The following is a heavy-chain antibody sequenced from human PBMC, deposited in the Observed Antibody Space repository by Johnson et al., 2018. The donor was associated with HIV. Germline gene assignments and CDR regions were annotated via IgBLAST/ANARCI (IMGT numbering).Heavy chain of an antibody. Sequence: EVQLVESGGGVVRPGGSLRLSCAASGFTFDDYGMSWVHQAPGKGLEWVSGINWNGGGTGYVDSVKGRFTISRDNAKNSLYLQMNSLRAEDTALYYCATDVYGAREWRTACDIGGQGTMVTVSS. CDR3: ATDVYGAREWRTACDI. D-gene: IGHD4-17*01. V-gene: IGHV3-20*04. J-gene: IGHJ3*02. CDR2: INWNGGGT. CDR1: GFTFDDYG.